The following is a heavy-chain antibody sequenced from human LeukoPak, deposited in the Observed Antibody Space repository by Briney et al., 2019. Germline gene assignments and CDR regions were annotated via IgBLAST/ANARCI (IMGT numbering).Heavy chain of an antibody. CDR3: TTDEDWNYARKDV. CDR1: GFTFSSYW. D-gene: IGHD1-7*01. CDR2: TVSEIDGGTT. V-gene: IGHV3-15*04. J-gene: IGHJ6*02. Sequence: RSGGSLRLSCAASGFTFSSYWMSWVRQVPGKGLEWVGQTVSEIDGGTTDYAAPVKGRFTISRDDSKSTLYLQMNSLKAEDTAVYYCTTDEDWNYARKDVWGQGATVIVSS.